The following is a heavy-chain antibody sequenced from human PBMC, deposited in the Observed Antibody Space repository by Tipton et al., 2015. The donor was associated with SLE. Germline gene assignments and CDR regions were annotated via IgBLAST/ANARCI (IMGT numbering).Heavy chain of an antibody. D-gene: IGHD3-16*01. CDR1: GLTFTNYW. CDR2: ISGSGGST. V-gene: IGHV3-23*01. J-gene: IGHJ5*02. Sequence: SLRLSCAASGLTFTNYWMTWVRQAPGKGLEWVSSISGSGGSTNHADSVKGRFTISRDSSKHTLYLQMNSLGAEDTAVYYCAKGGGNWLDPWGQGTLVTVSS. CDR3: AKGGGNWLDP.